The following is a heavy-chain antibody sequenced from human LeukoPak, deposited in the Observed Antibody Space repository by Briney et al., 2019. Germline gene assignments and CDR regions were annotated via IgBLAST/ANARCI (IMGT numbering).Heavy chain of an antibody. CDR2: INPNSGGT. V-gene: IGHV1-2*02. Sequence: ASVKVSCKASGYTFTGYYMHWVRHAPGQGLEWMGWINPNSGGTNYAQKFQSRVTMTRDTSISTAYMELSRLRSDDTAVYYCARAATMVRGVIITGYYFDYWGQGTLVTVSS. D-gene: IGHD3-10*01. CDR1: GYTFTGYY. CDR3: ARAATMVRGVIITGYYFDY. J-gene: IGHJ4*02.